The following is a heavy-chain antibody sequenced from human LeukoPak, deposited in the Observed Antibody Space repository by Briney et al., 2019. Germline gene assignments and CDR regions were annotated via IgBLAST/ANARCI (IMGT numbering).Heavy chain of an antibody. CDR2: SDREEGKT. Sequence: ASVKVSCKVSGYTLSELSMHWVRQAPGKGLEWMGSSDREEGKTIDAQKFQGRVTMTEDTSTDTAYMELSSLRSEDTAVYYCATGVGPTHPHYYYSYMDVWGKGTTVTVSS. D-gene: IGHD1-26*01. J-gene: IGHJ6*03. CDR3: ATGVGPTHPHYYYSYMDV. CDR1: GYTLSELS. V-gene: IGHV1-24*01.